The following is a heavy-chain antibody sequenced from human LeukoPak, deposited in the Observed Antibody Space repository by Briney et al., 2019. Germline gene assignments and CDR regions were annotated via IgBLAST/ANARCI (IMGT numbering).Heavy chain of an antibody. V-gene: IGHV3-23*01. Sequence: GGSLRLSCAASGFTFSSYAMSWVRQAPGKGLEWVSSISGSGFSTDYADSVKGRFTISRDNSKNTLYLQMNSLRAEDTAVYYCARTYCGGDCYYNFDYWGQGTLVTVSS. CDR1: GFTFSSYA. CDR2: ISGSGFST. D-gene: IGHD2-21*02. CDR3: ARTYCGGDCYYNFDY. J-gene: IGHJ4*02.